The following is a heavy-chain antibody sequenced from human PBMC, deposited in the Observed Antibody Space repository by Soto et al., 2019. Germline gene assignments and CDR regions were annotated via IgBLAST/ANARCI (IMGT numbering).Heavy chain of an antibody. CDR2: IYWNYDK. J-gene: IGHJ4*02. CDR3: AHRRRDVRQWLVGYFDY. V-gene: IGHV2-5*01. D-gene: IGHD6-19*01. Sequence: QITLKESGPTLVKPTQTLTLTCTFSGFSLSTSGVGVGWIRQPPGKALEWLALIYWNYDKRYSPSLKSRLTITQGTSKIQLVLTMTNMDPVDTATYYCAHRRRDVRQWLVGYFDYWGQGTLVTVSS. CDR1: GFSLSTSGVG.